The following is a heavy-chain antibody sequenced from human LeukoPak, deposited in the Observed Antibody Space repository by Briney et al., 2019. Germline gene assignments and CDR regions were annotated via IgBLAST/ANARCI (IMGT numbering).Heavy chain of an antibody. V-gene: IGHV4-39*01. CDR3: ARRGGHSWDVGNWFDP. Sequence: SETLSLTCSVSGESIRSTTFWGWIRQSPGMGLEWIASTSHAGISYYNPSLSSRVTVSADSSKNQLSLRLSSVTAADTAVYYCARRGGHSWDVGNWFDPWGQGTPVTVSS. J-gene: IGHJ5*02. CDR2: TSHAGIS. D-gene: IGHD6-13*01. CDR1: GESIRSTTF.